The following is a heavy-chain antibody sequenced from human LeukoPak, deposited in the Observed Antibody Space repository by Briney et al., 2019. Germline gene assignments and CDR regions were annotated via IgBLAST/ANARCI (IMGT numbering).Heavy chain of an antibody. CDR2: ISAYNGNT. J-gene: IGHJ4*02. CDR3: VRDRPEWFGELFDY. D-gene: IGHD3-10*01. V-gene: IGHV1-18*01. CDR1: GYTFTSYG. Sequence: ASVKVSCKASGYTFTSYGMSWVRQAPGQGLEWMGWISAYNGNTNYAQKLQGRVTMNTDTSTSTAYMELRSLRSDDTAVYYCVRDRPEWFGELFDYWGQGTLVTVSS.